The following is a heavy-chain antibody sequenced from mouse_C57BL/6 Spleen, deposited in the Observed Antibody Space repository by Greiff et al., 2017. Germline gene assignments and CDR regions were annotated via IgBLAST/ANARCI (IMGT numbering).Heavy chain of an antibody. Sequence: VQLQQSGASVKISCKASGYAFSSYWMNWVKQRPGKGLEWIGQIYPGDGDTNYNGKFKGKATLTADKSSSTAYMQLSSLTSEDSAVYFCASPFITTVVATPYWYFDVWGTGTTVTVSS. D-gene: IGHD1-1*01. J-gene: IGHJ1*03. CDR1: GYAFSSYW. CDR3: ASPFITTVVATPYWYFDV. CDR2: IYPGDGDT. V-gene: IGHV1-80*01.